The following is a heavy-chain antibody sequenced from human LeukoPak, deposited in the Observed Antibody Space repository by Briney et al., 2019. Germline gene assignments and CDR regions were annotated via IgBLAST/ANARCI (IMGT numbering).Heavy chain of an antibody. D-gene: IGHD3-22*01. CDR3: VKEGFPNYYDSSGYYPAFDY. Sequence: GGSLRLSCAASGFTFSRDSMNWVRQAPGKGLEWVSSISSAGNYKFYADSVKGRFTISRDNAKNSLYLQMNSLRAEDTAVYYCVKEGFPNYYDSSGYYPAFDYWGQGTLVTVSS. J-gene: IGHJ4*02. CDR2: ISSAGNYK. V-gene: IGHV3-21*01. CDR1: GFTFSRDS.